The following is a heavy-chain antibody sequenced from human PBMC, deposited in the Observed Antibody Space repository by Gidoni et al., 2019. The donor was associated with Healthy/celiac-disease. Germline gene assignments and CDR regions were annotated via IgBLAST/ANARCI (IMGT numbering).Heavy chain of an antibody. CDR1: GYTFTGYY. J-gene: IGHJ3*02. D-gene: IGHD1-26*01. CDR2: INPNSGGK. Sequence: QVQLVQSGAEVKKPGASVKVSCTASGYTFTGYYMHWVRQAPGQGLEWMGRINPNSGGKNYAQKFQGRVTMTRDTSISTAYMELSRLRSDDTAGYYCASQLEPRYSGSHDAFDSWGQGTMVTVSS. V-gene: IGHV1-2*06. CDR3: ASQLEPRYSGSHDAFDS.